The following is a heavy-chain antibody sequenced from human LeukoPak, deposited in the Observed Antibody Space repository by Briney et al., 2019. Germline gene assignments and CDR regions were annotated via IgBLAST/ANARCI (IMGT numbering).Heavy chain of an antibody. J-gene: IGHJ4*02. Sequence: HPGGGLWLSLGRSWFPLWSPWIFSVPQTPAKGAGGGGFLRYDGSDKYYADSVKGRFTISRDNSKNTLYLQMNSLRAEDTAVYYCAKAQVYGDSGAGLFDYWGQGTLVTVSS. CDR1: WFPLWSPW. V-gene: IGHV3-30*02. CDR3: AKAQVYGDSGAGLFDY. CDR2: LRYDGSDK. D-gene: IGHD4-17*01.